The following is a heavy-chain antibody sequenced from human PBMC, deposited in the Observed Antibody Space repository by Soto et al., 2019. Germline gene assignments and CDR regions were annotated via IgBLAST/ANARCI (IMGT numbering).Heavy chain of an antibody. V-gene: IGHV1-69*01. J-gene: IGHJ6*02. CDR3: ARDDIVVVPAAYYYYYGMDV. D-gene: IGHD2-2*01. CDR1: GGTFSTYS. Sequence: VQLVQSGAEVRQPGSSVRVSCKASGGTFSTYSVTWVRQAPGQGLEWMGGIIPIFGTANYAQKFQGRVTITADESTSTAYMELSSLRSEDTAVYYCARDDIVVVPAAYYYYYGMDVWGQGTTVTVSS. CDR2: IIPIFGTA.